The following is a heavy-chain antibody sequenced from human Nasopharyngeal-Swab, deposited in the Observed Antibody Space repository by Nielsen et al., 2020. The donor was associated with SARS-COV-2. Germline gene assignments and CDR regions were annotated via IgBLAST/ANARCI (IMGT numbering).Heavy chain of an antibody. V-gene: IGHV3-30*02. CDR3: AREGGGYCNGVNCYDAFDT. D-gene: IGHD2-15*01. Sequence: GESLKTSCAASGISFSSYGMHWVRQAPGKGPQRVVFIRYDGGFIYYADSVKGRFHISRDKPKSTLYLQMNSLRAEDKAFYYCAREGGGYCNGVNCYDAFDTWGQGTMVTVPS. CDR1: GISFSSYG. CDR2: IRYDGGFI. J-gene: IGHJ3*02.